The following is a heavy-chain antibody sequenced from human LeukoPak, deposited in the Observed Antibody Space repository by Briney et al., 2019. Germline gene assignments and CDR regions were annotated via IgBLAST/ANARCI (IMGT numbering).Heavy chain of an antibody. Sequence: SVKVSCKASGYTFTGYYMHWVRPAPGQGLEWMGWINPNSGGTNYAQKFQGRVTMTRDTSISTAYMELSRLRSDDTAVYYCARDLDRYCSSTSCYTGAFDIWGQGTMVTVSS. J-gene: IGHJ3*02. V-gene: IGHV1-2*02. CDR1: GYTFTGYY. CDR2: INPNSGGT. D-gene: IGHD2-2*02. CDR3: ARDLDRYCSSTSCYTGAFDI.